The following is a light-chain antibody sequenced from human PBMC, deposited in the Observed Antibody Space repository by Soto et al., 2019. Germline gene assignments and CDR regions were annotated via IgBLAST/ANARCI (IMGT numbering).Light chain of an antibody. J-gene: IGKJ3*01. CDR2: DAT. V-gene: IGKV3-11*01. CDR1: QSVSFY. CDR3: QQYATSPFT. Sequence: EIVLTQSPATLSLSPGERATLSCRASQSVSFYLAWYQQKPGETPRLLIYDATHRATGIPDRFSGSGSGTDFTLTISSLEPEDFGVYYCQQYATSPFTFGPGTKVDIK.